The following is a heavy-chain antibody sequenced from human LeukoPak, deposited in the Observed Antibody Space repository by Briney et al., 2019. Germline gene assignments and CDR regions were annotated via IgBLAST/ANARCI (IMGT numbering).Heavy chain of an antibody. CDR3: ASRTNYYDSSGRVYYYYMDV. J-gene: IGHJ6*03. CDR2: IYTSGST. D-gene: IGHD3-22*01. Sequence: SETLSLXCTVSGGSISSYYWSWIRQPAGKGLVWIGRIYTSGSTNYNPSLKSLVTMSVDTSKNQFSLKLSSVTAADTAVYYCASRTNYYDSSGRVYYYYMDVWGKGTTVTVSS. CDR1: GGSISSYY. V-gene: IGHV4-4*07.